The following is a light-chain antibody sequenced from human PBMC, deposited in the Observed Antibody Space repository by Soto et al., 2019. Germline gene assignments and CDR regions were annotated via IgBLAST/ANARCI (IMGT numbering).Light chain of an antibody. CDR3: AAWDNSLNGSYV. V-gene: IGLV1-44*01. J-gene: IGLJ1*01. CDR1: RSNIGSNT. CDR2: SNN. Sequence: QSALTQPPSTSGTPGQRVTISCSGSRSNIGSNTVTWYQQLPGTAPKLLIYSNNQRPPGVPDRFSGSKSGTSASLAISGLQSEDEADYYCAAWDNSLNGSYVFGTGTKVTV.